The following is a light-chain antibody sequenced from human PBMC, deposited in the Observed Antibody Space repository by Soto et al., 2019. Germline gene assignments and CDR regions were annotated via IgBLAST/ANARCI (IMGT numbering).Light chain of an antibody. V-gene: IGKV3-20*01. CDR1: QSVSSSY. Sequence: EILFTQSPGTLSLSPLEISTVSYMSSQSVSSSYLAWYQQKPGQAPRLLIYGASSRATGIPDRFSGSGSGTDFTLTISRLEPEDFAVYYCQQYGSSPLTFGGGTKV. J-gene: IGKJ4*01. CDR3: QQYGSSPLT. CDR2: GAS.